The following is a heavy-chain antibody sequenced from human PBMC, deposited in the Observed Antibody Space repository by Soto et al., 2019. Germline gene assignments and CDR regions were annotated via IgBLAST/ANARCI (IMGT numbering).Heavy chain of an antibody. Sequence: SVKVSCKASGGTFSSYAISWVRQAPGQGLEWMGGIIPIFGTANYAQKFQGRVTITADESTSTAYMELSSLRSEDTAVYYCARRRTYYYDSSGYPYFDYWGQGTLVTASS. CDR2: IIPIFGTA. CDR1: GGTFSSYA. V-gene: IGHV1-69*13. CDR3: ARRRTYYYDSSGYPYFDY. D-gene: IGHD3-22*01. J-gene: IGHJ4*02.